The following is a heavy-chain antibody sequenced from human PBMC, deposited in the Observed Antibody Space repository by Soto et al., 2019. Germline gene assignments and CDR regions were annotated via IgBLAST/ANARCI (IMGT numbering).Heavy chain of an antibody. CDR1: GFTVISNY. J-gene: IGHJ4*02. V-gene: IGHV3-66*01. CDR2: IYSGGST. CDR3: ARDWVNWNYPHSTDY. D-gene: IGHD1-7*01. Sequence: PGGSLRLSCAASGFTVISNYMSWVRQAPGKGLEWVSVIYSGGSTYYADSVKGRFTISRDNSKNTLYLQMNSLRAEDTAVYYCARDWVNWNYPHSTDYWGQGTLVTVSS.